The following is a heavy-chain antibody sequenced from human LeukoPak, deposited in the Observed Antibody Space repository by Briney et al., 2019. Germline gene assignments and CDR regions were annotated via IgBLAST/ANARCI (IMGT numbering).Heavy chain of an antibody. Sequence: QSGGSLRLSCTASGFSFTTYALGWVRRAPGKGLEWVSSLTATGRTTYYADSVKGRFTISRDNSKNTLYLQMNSLRADDTAVYYCAKVYRLDSSWSHFDYWGQGTLVTVSS. CDR2: LTATGRTT. CDR3: AKVYRLDSSWSHFDY. J-gene: IGHJ4*02. D-gene: IGHD6-13*01. V-gene: IGHV3-23*01. CDR1: GFSFTTYA.